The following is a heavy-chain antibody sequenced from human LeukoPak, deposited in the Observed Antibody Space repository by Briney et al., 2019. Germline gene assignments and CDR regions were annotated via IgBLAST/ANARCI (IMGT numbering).Heavy chain of an antibody. D-gene: IGHD6-19*01. CDR3: ARTFIAVAGIFDY. CDR1: GGSVSSGSNY. CDR2: IYYSGST. Sequence: PSETLSLTCTVSGGSVSSGSNYWSWIRQPPGKGLEWIGYIYYSGSTNYNPSLKSRVTISVDTSKNQLSLKLSSVTAADTAVYYCARTFIAVAGIFDYWGQGTLVTVSS. V-gene: IGHV4-61*01. J-gene: IGHJ4*02.